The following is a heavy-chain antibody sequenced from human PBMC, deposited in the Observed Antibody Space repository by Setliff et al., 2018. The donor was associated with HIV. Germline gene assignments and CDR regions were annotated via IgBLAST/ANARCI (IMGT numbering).Heavy chain of an antibody. Sequence: GASVKVSCKASGYTFTRYYIHWVRQAPGQGLEWMGIINPSSGITSFAQKFQGRVTMTRDTSTSTVYMELSSLRSEDTAVYYCARSLQWGCSSTTCYVGYWGQGTLVTVXS. J-gene: IGHJ4*02. D-gene: IGHD2-2*01. V-gene: IGHV1-46*01. CDR3: ARSLQWGCSSTTCYVGY. CDR2: INPSSGIT. CDR1: GYTFTRYY.